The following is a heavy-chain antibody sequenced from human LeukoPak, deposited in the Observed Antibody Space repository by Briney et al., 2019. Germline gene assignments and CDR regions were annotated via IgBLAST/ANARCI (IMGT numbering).Heavy chain of an antibody. Sequence: ASVKVSCKASGYTFTSYYMHWVRQAPGQGLEWMGIINPSGGSTSYAQKFQGRVTMTRDTSMSTVYMELSSLRSEDTAVYYCALTPSLYGSGSYYSDYWGQGTLVTVSS. CDR3: ALTPSLYGSGSYYSDY. V-gene: IGHV1-46*01. D-gene: IGHD3-10*01. CDR1: GYTFTSYY. CDR2: INPSGGST. J-gene: IGHJ4*02.